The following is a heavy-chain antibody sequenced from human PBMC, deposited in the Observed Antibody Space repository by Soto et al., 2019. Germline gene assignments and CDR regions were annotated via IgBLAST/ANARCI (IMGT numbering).Heavy chain of an antibody. D-gene: IGHD3-22*01. CDR3: ARVGYYDSSGYYYFDY. CDR1: GGSISSYY. Sequence: PSETLSLTCTVSGGSISSYYWSWIRQPPGKGLEWIGYIYHSGSTNYNPSLKSRVTISVDTSKNQLSLKLTSVTAADTAVYYCARVGYYDSSGYYYFDYWGQGTLVTVSS. V-gene: IGHV4-59*01. CDR2: IYHSGST. J-gene: IGHJ4*02.